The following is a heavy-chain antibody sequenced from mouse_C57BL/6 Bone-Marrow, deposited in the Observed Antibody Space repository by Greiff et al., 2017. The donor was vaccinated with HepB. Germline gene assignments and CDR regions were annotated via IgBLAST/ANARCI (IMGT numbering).Heavy chain of an antibody. Sequence: QVQLQQSGAELVRPGASVTLSCKASGYTFTDYEMHWVKQTPVHGLEWIGAIDPETGGTAYNQKFKGKAILTADKSSSTAHMELRSLTSEDSAVYYCPIYDGYYLPWFAYWGQGTLVTVSA. CDR1: GYTFTDYE. CDR2: IDPETGGT. D-gene: IGHD2-3*01. V-gene: IGHV1-15*01. CDR3: PIYDGYYLPWFAY. J-gene: IGHJ3*01.